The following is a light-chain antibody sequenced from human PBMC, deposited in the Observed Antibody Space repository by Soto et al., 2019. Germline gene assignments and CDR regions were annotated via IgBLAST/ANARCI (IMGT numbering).Light chain of an antibody. CDR2: AAS. J-gene: IGKJ4*01. V-gene: IGKV1-5*03. CDR3: QQLRMYPST. Sequence: DIQMTQSPSALSASIGDIITITCRASQSINTWLAWYQQKPGKAPKLLIYAASTLESGVPSRFSGSGSGTEFTLTITSLQPDDFATYYCQQLRMYPSTFGGGTKVDIK. CDR1: QSINTW.